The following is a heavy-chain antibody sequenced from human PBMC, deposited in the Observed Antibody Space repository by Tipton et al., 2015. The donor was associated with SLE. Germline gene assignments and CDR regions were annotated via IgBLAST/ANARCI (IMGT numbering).Heavy chain of an antibody. CDR3: ARVLGSFYGMDV. CDR2: IWYDGSNK. V-gene: IGHV3-30*19. Sequence: SGFTFRSYGMHWVRQAPGKGLEWVAVIWYDGSNKYYADSVKGRFTISRDNSKNTLYLQMNSLRAEDTAVYYCARVLGSFYGMDVWGQGTTVTVSS. CDR1: GFTFRSYG. J-gene: IGHJ6*02.